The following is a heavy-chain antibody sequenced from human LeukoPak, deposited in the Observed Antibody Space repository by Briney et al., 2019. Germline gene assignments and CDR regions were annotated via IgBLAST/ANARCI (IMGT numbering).Heavy chain of an antibody. V-gene: IGHV1-69*04. Sequence: SVKVSCKASGGTFGSYAISWVRQAPGQGLEWMGRIIPIFGIANYAQKFQGRVTITADKSTSTAYMELSSLRSEDTAVYYCAGPFGVVSPEDYYGMDVWGQGTTVTVSS. CDR1: GGTFGSYA. CDR2: IIPIFGIA. CDR3: AGPFGVVSPEDYYGMDV. D-gene: IGHD3-3*01. J-gene: IGHJ6*02.